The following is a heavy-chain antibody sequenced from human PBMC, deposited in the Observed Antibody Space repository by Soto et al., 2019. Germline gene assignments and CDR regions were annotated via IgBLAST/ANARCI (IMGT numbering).Heavy chain of an antibody. J-gene: IGHJ4*02. V-gene: IGHV3-43*01. D-gene: IGHD3-16*02. Sequence: GGSLRLSCAASGFTFDDYTMHWVRQAPGKGLEWVSLISWDGGSTYHADSVKGRFTISRDNSKNSLYLQMNSLRTEDTALYYCAKDPTRYDYVWGSYRYSPSFDYWGQGTLVTVSS. CDR3: AKDPTRYDYVWGSYRYSPSFDY. CDR2: ISWDGGST. CDR1: GFTFDDYT.